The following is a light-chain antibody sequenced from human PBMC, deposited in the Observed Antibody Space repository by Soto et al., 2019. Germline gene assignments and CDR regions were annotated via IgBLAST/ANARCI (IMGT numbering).Light chain of an antibody. Sequence: AIRMTQSPSSLSASTGDRVTITCRASQGISSYLAWYQQKPGKAPKLLIYAACTLQSGVPSRFSGSGSGTDFTLTISCLQSEDFATYSCQQYYSYPRAFGQGTKVEIK. CDR2: AAC. CDR1: QGISSY. CDR3: QQYYSYPRA. J-gene: IGKJ1*01. V-gene: IGKV1-8*01.